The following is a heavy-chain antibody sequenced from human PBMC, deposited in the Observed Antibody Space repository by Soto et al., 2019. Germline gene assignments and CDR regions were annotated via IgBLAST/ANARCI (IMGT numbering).Heavy chain of an antibody. J-gene: IGHJ6*02. CDR2: IIPIFGTA. D-gene: IGHD2-2*01. V-gene: IGHV1-69*12. CDR3: ATQVLPNYSYYGMNV. Sequence: QVQLVQSGAEVKKPGSSVKVSCKASGGTFTSYAISWVRQAPGQGLEWMGGIIPIFGTADYAQKFQGRVTITADASPSTAYMELSSLRSEDTAVYYCATQVLPNYSYYGMNVWGQGTTVTVSS. CDR1: GGTFTSYA.